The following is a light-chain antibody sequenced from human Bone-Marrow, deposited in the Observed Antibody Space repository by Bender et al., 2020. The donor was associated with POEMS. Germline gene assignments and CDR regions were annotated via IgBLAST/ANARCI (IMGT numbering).Light chain of an antibody. CDR1: NIGSKS. CDR2: YDN. J-gene: IGLJ1*01. CDR3: SAYTSDSTYYV. V-gene: IGLV3-21*01. Sequence: AARITCGGNNIGSKSVHWYQQKPGQAPVLVIYYDNDRPSGIPERFSGSKSGNTASLTISGLQAEDEALYYCSAYTSDSTYYVFGTGTQVTVL.